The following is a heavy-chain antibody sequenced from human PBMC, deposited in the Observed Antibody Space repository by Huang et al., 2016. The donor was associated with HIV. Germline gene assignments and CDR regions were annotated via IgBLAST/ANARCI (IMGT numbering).Heavy chain of an antibody. J-gene: IGHJ6*03. Sequence: QVQLVQSGAEVKKPGSSVQVSCKGSGDTFGRYVINWVRQAPGQGVEWRGGIIPIAGTANYAKNSQGRVAITADESTRTVYMELSRLTSDDTAVYYCAKVDSGSSYFYYYMDVWGTGTTVIVSS. CDR2: IIPIAGTA. D-gene: IGHD1-26*01. CDR3: AKVDSGSSYFYYYMDV. CDR1: GDTFGRYV. V-gene: IGHV1-69*13.